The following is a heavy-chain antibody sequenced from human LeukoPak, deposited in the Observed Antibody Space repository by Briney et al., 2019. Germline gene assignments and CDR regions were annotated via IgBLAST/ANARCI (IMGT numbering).Heavy chain of an antibody. J-gene: IGHJ4*02. Sequence: SGGSLRLSCAASGFSFGSHPMNWVRQAPGKGLEWVSGITGSGDYTYYIDSVQGRFTISRDNSKNMLFLQMNSLRAEDTAVYYCARGVMAARLYYFDYWGRGNLVTVSS. CDR2: ITGSGDYT. D-gene: IGHD2-21*01. CDR3: ARGVMAARLYYFDY. V-gene: IGHV3-23*01. CDR1: GFSFGSHP.